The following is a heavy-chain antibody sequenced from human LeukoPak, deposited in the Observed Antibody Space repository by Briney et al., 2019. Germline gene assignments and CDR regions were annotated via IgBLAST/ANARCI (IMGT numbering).Heavy chain of an antibody. V-gene: IGHV3-23*01. J-gene: IGHJ6*03. Sequence: GGSLRLSCAASGFTFSSYAMSWVRQAPGKGLKWVSTINDNGAGTYYADSVKGRSTISRDNSYNTVSLQMNSLRDEDTGVYYCAKGLRTGVGPYMGYHYYMDVWGKGATDTVSS. CDR1: GFTFSSYA. D-gene: IGHD3-16*01. CDR2: INDNGAGT. CDR3: AKGLRTGVGPYMGYHYYMDV.